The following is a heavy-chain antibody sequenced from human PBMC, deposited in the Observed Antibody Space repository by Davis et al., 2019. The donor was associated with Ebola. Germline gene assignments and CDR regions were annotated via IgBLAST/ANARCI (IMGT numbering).Heavy chain of an antibody. CDR1: GGSFSGYY. CDR2: INHSGST. Sequence: PSETLSLTCAVYGGSFSGYYWSWIRQPPGKGLEWIGEINHSGSTNYNPSLKSRVTISVDTSKNQFSLKLSSVTAADTAVYYCARNYRQQLVDWFDPWGQGTLVTVSS. V-gene: IGHV4-34*01. J-gene: IGHJ5*02. D-gene: IGHD6-13*01. CDR3: ARNYRQQLVDWFDP.